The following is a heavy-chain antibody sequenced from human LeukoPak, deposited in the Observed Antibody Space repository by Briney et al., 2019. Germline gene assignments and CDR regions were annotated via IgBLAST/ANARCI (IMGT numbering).Heavy chain of an antibody. CDR1: GGSISSYY. CDR2: MYTSGRT. CDR3: ARGGGYCSGGSCYGY. J-gene: IGHJ4*02. Sequence: SETLSLTCTVSGGSISSYYWSWIRQPAVKGLDWIGRMYTSGRTNYNPSVMSLVTMSVDTSKNQFALKLSSVTAGDTAVYYCARGGGYCSGGSCYGYWGQGTLVTVSS. D-gene: IGHD2-15*01. V-gene: IGHV4-4*07.